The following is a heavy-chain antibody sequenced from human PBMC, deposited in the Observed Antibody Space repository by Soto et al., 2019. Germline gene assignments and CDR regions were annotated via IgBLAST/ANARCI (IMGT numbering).Heavy chain of an antibody. D-gene: IGHD4-17*01. CDR1: GGPISSGGYS. J-gene: IGHJ4*02. V-gene: IGHV4-30-2*01. CDR3: ARASTTVTTLDY. CDR2: IYYSGST. Sequence: PSETLSLTCAVSGGPISSGGYSWSWIRQPPGKGLEWIGNIYYSGSTYYNPSLKSRVTISVDRSKNQFSLKLSSVTAADTAVYYCARASTTVTTLDYWGQGTLVTVSS.